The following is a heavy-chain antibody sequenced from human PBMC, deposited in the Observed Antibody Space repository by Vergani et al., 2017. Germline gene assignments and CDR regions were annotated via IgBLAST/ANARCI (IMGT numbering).Heavy chain of an antibody. CDR3: EKNPGITTTGHYYAMDV. D-gene: IGHD1-20*01. CDR1: GFTFNQYS. CDR2: TWYDGNNK. Sequence: QVQLVESGGGVVQPGRSLRLSCAASGFTFNQYSMHWVRQAPGKGLEWVAVTWYDGNNKQYADSVKGRFTISRDNSKSTMYLQMNSLRDEDTGVYYCEKNPGITTTGHYYAMDVWGQGTTVTVSS. J-gene: IGHJ6*02. V-gene: IGHV3-33*06.